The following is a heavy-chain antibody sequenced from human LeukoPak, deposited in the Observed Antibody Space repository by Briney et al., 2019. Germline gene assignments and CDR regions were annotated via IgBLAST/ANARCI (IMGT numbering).Heavy chain of an antibody. V-gene: IGHV3-23*01. CDR1: GFTFSSYA. Sequence: GGSLRLSCAASGFTFSSYAMSWVRQAPGKGQEWVSAISGSGGSTYYADSVKGRFTISRDNSKNTLYLQMNSLRAEDTAVYYCAKGGAYYYDSSAYYRDWGQGTLVTVSS. CDR3: AKGGAYYYDSSAYYRD. D-gene: IGHD3-22*01. J-gene: IGHJ4*02. CDR2: ISGSGGST.